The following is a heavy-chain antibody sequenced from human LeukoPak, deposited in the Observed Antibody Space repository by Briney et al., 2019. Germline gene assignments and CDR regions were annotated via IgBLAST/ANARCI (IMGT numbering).Heavy chain of an antibody. CDR1: GGSISSGGYY. D-gene: IGHD3-22*01. J-gene: IGHJ3*02. CDR3: ARAYYYDSSGYYPDAFDI. V-gene: IGHV4-61*08. Sequence: SETLSLTCTVSGGSISSGGYYWSWIRQHPGKGLEWIGYIYYSGSTNYNPSLKSRVTISVDTSKNQFSLKLSSVTAADTAVYYCARAYYYDSSGYYPDAFDIWGQGTMVTVSS. CDR2: IYYSGST.